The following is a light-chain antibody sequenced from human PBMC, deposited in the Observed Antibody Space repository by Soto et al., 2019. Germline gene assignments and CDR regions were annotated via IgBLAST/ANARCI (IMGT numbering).Light chain of an antibody. CDR1: QSVGSN. V-gene: IGKV3-15*01. Sequence: EIVLTQSPATLSVSPGDRASLSCRASQSVGSNLTWYQYKSGQGPRLLIYGASTRATGLPARSSGSGSGTEFTLTISSLQSEDSAVYYCQNYNKWPQTFGGGTKVDIK. J-gene: IGKJ4*01. CDR3: QNYNKWPQT. CDR2: GAS.